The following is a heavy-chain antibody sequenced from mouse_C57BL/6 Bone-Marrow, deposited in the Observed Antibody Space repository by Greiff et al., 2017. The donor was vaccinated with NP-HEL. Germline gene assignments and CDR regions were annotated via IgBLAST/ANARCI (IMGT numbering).Heavy chain of an antibody. D-gene: IGHD1-2*01. CDR2: INYDGSST. Sequence: EVQRAESEGGLVQPGSSMKLSCTTSGFTFSDYYMAWVRQVPEKGLDWVANINYDGSSTYYLDSLKSRSSISSDNAQNLPYLQMSSLKSEDTATYYCAREGGLRRRTYAMDYWGQGTSVTVSS. V-gene: IGHV5-16*01. CDR3: AREGGLRRRTYAMDY. CDR1: GFTFSDYY. J-gene: IGHJ4*01.